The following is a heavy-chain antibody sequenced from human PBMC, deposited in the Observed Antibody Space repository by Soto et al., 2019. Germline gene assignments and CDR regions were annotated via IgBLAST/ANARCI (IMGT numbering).Heavy chain of an antibody. V-gene: IGHV3-23*01. CDR1: GVTFSNTYS. J-gene: IGHJ4*02. Sequence: EVQLLESGGGLVQPGGSLRLSCEVSGVTFSNTYSMTWLRQAPGKGLEWVSSVPGSGTATYYAASVKGRFTISRDDSTNTLFLQMNSLRVEDTAIYYCARNLRREDDYWGQGTLVTVSS. CDR2: VPGSGTAT. CDR3: ARNLRREDDY. D-gene: IGHD4-17*01.